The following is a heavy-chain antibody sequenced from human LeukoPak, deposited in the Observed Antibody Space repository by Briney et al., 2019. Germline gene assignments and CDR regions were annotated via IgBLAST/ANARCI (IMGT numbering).Heavy chain of an antibody. J-gene: IGHJ2*01. Sequence: PSETLSLTCTVSGGSISSYYWSWIRQPPGKGLEWVGYIFYTGDTSYSPSLKSRVTISLDTSKNQFSLKLRSVTAADTAVYYCARLKMGAYFDLWGRGTLVTVSS. V-gene: IGHV4-59*08. CDR3: ARLKMGAYFDL. CDR2: IFYTGDT. D-gene: IGHD3-16*01. CDR1: GGSISSYY.